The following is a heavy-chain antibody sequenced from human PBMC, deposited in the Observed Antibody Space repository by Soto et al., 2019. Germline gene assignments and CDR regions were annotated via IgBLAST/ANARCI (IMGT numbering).Heavy chain of an antibody. CDR2: MYYSGST. V-gene: IGHV4-39*07. CDR3: ARGPGSDASTYYDFWSGYTDYYYYYGMDV. J-gene: IGHJ6*02. CDR1: GDSMYSTSYY. D-gene: IGHD3-3*01. Sequence: SETLSLTCTVSGDSMYSTSYYWAWIRQPPGKGLDWIGSMYYSGSTQYNPSLKSRVTMSVDTSKNQFSLKLSSVTAADTAVYYCARGPGSDASTYYDFWSGYTDYYYYYGMDVWGQGTTVTVSS.